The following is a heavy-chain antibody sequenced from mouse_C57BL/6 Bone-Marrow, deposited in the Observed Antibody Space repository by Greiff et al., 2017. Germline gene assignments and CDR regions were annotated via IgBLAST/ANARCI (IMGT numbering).Heavy chain of an antibody. CDR3: ARGDYYGSVFAY. Sequence: VNVVESGAELARPGASVKMSCKASGYTFTSYTMHWVKQRPGPGLEWIGYINPSSGYTKYNQKFKDKATLTADKFSSTAYMQLSSLTSEDSAVYYCARGDYYGSVFAYWGQGTLVTVSA. D-gene: IGHD1-1*01. CDR1: GYTFTSYT. J-gene: IGHJ3*01. CDR2: INPSSGYT. V-gene: IGHV1-4*01.